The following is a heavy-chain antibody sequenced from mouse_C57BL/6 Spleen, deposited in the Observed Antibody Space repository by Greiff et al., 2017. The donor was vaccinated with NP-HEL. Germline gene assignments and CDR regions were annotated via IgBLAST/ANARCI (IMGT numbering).Heavy chain of an antibody. D-gene: IGHD1-1*01. Sequence: VQLQQSGAELVKPGASVKLSCKASGYTFTSYWMHWVKQRPGQGLEWIGMIHPNSGSTNDNEKFKSKATLTVDKSSSTAYMQLSSLTSEDSAVYYCARDYGSSYGRYFDYWGQGTTLTVSS. J-gene: IGHJ2*01. CDR1: GYTFTSYW. CDR3: ARDYGSSYGRYFDY. CDR2: IHPNSGST. V-gene: IGHV1-64*01.